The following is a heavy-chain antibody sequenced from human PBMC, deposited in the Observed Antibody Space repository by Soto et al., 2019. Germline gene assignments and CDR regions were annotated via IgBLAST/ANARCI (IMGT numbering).Heavy chain of an antibody. V-gene: IGHV1-3*01. Sequence: AAVKVSCKASGYTFTSYAMHWVRQAPGQRLEWMGWINAGNGNTKYSQKFQGRVTITRDTSASTAYMELSSLRSEDTAVYYCARGVFGTTLDYYYYVMAFWGQGTTVTVSS. J-gene: IGHJ6*02. CDR1: GYTFTSYA. CDR3: ARGVFGTTLDYYYYVMAF. CDR2: INAGNGNT. D-gene: IGHD4-17*01.